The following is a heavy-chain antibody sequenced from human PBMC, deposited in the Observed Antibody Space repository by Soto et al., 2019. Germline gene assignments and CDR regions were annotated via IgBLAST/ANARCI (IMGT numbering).Heavy chain of an antibody. CDR3: ARGPGSWYYYYMDV. Sequence: QVQLVQSGAEVKKPGASVKVSCKASGYTFTSYDINWVRQATGQGLEWMGWMNPNSGNTGYAQKFQGRVTMNRNTSISTAYMELSSLRSEETAVYYCARGPGSWYYYYMDVWGKGTTVTVSS. V-gene: IGHV1-8*01. CDR2: MNPNSGNT. J-gene: IGHJ6*03. CDR1: GYTFTSYD. D-gene: IGHD6-13*01.